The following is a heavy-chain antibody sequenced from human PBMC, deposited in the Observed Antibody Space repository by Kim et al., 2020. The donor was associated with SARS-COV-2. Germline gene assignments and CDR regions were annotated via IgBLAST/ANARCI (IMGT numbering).Heavy chain of an antibody. CDR3: ATPGVVVPAAMINDAFDI. J-gene: IGHJ3*02. CDR1: GYSFTSYW. V-gene: IGHV5-10-1*01. CDR2: IDPSDSYT. D-gene: IGHD2-2*01. Sequence: GESLKISCKGSGYSFTSYWISWVRQMPGKGLEWMGRIDPSDSYTNYSPSFQGHVTISADKSISTAYLQWSSLKASDTAMYYCATPGVVVPAAMINDAFDIWGQGTMVTVSS.